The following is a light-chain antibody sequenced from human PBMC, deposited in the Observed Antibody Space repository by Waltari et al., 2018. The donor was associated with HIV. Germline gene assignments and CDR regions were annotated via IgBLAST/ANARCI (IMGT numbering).Light chain of an antibody. V-gene: IGLV2-14*01. CDR2: EVS. CDR3: SSYTSSSTLV. CDR1: RSNDGGDKY. J-gene: IGLJ1*01. Sequence: QSALTQPASVAGSPGTSITISCTGTRSNDGGDKYVSWFHQHPGKAPQLMIYEVSNRPSGVSNRFSGSKSGNTASLTISGLQAEDEADYYCSSYTSSSTLVFGTGTKVTVL.